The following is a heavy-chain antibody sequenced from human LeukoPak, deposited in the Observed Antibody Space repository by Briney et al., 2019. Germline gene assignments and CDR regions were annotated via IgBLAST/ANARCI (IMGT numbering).Heavy chain of an antibody. J-gene: IGHJ4*02. CDR1: GFTFDDYA. CDR3: AKDRGRGYSSSWEVN. D-gene: IGHD6-13*01. V-gene: IGHV3-9*01. CDR2: ISWNSGSI. Sequence: GGSLRLSCAASGFTFDDYAMHWVRQVPGKGLEWVSGISWNSGSIGYADSVKGRFTISRDNAKNSLYLQMNSLRAEDTALYYCAKDRGRGYSSSWEVNWGQGTLVTVSS.